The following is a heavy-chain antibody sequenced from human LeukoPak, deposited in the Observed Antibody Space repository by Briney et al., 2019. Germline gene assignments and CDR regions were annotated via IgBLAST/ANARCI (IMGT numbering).Heavy chain of an antibody. D-gene: IGHD2/OR15-2a*01. CDR2: IYHSGSP. Sequence: PSETLSVTCAVSGGSISSGGYSWSWIRQPPGKGLEWIGHIYHSGSPYYNPSLKSRVTISVDRSKNQFSLKLSSVTADDPAVQYCARVFSITRAFDMWGQGTMVTVSS. J-gene: IGHJ3*02. CDR1: GGSISSGGYS. V-gene: IGHV4-30-2*01. CDR3: ARVFSITRAFDM.